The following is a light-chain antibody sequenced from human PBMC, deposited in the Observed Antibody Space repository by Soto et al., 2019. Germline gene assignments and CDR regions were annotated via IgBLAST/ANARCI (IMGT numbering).Light chain of an antibody. CDR1: QSVSNSY. CDR2: GAS. Sequence: EIVSTQSPGTLSLSPGERATLSCRASQSVSNSYLAWYQQKPGQAPRLLIYGASSRATGIPDRFSGSGSGTDFALTISRLEPEDFAVYHCQQYGGSPWTFGQGTKVDIK. V-gene: IGKV3-20*01. J-gene: IGKJ1*01. CDR3: QQYGGSPWT.